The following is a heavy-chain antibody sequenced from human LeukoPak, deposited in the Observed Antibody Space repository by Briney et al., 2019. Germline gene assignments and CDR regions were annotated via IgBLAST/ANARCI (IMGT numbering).Heavy chain of an antibody. CDR1: GFTFSDYY. Sequence: PGGSLRLSCAASGFTFSDYYMSWIRQAPGKGLEWVSYISSSGSTIYYADSVKGRFTISRDNAKNSLYLQMNSLRAEDTAVYYCARDIVEYCSSTSCYRVPSDAFDIWGQGTMVTVSS. CDR2: ISSSGSTI. D-gene: IGHD2-2*01. V-gene: IGHV3-11*01. CDR3: ARDIVEYCSSTSCYRVPSDAFDI. J-gene: IGHJ3*02.